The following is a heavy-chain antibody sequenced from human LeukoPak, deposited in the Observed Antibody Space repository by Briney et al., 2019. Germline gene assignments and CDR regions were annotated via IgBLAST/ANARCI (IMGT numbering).Heavy chain of an antibody. V-gene: IGHV1-8*01. CDR2: MNPNSGNT. Sequence: ASVKVSCKASGYTFTSYDISWVRQATGQGLEWMGWMNPNSGNTGYAQKFQGRVTMTTNTSTSTAYMDLSSPRAEGTAVYYCARGSGYDYMPFFDIWGQGTMVTVSS. CDR1: GYTFTSYD. J-gene: IGHJ3*02. CDR3: ARGSGYDYMPFFDI. D-gene: IGHD5-12*01.